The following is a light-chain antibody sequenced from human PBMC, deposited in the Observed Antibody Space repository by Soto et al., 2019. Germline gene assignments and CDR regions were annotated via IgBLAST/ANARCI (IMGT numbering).Light chain of an antibody. V-gene: IGKV1-27*01. J-gene: IGKJ2*01. Sequence: DIQMTQSPSSLSASVGDRGTITCRASQGISNYLAWYQQKPGKVPKLLIYAASTLQSGVPSRFSGSGSGTDFTLTISSLPHEYVATYYCQKYNSAPHTFGQGTKLEIK. CDR1: QGISNY. CDR3: QKYNSAPHT. CDR2: AAS.